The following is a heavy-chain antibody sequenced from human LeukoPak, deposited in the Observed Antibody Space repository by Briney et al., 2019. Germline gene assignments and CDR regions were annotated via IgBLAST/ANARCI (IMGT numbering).Heavy chain of an antibody. CDR1: GYTFSSYL. CDR3: ARDLGLRGVTNWFDP. CDR2: INPSGGST. J-gene: IGHJ5*02. Sequence: GASVKVSCKASGYTFSSYLMHWVRQAPGQGLEWMGIINPSGGSTSYAQKFQGRVTMTRDTSTSTVYMELSSLRSEDTAVYYCARDLGLRGVTNWFDPWGRGTLVTVSS. D-gene: IGHD3-10*01. V-gene: IGHV1-46*01.